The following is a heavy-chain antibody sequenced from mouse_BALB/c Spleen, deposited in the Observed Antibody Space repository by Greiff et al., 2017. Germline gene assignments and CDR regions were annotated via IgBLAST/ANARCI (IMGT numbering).Heavy chain of an antibody. CDR1: GYTFTNYW. D-gene: IGHD2-1*01. CDR3: ARKDYGNYEGFAY. Sequence: VKLQQSGAELVRPGTSVKISCKASGYTFTNYWLGWVKQRPGHGLEWIGDIYPGGGYTNYNEKFKGKATLTADTSSSTAYMQLSSLTSEDSAVYFCARKDYGNYEGFAYWGQGTLVTVSA. J-gene: IGHJ3*01. CDR2: IYPGGGYT. V-gene: IGHV1-63*02.